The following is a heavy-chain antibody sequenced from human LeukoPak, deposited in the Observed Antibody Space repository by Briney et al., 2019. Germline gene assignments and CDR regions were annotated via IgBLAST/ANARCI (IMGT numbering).Heavy chain of an antibody. J-gene: IGHJ3*02. CDR1: GGSISSGGYY. Sequence: SETLSLTCTVSGGSISSGGYYWSWIRQPPGKGLEWIGYIYYSGSTNYNPSLKSRVTISVDTSKNQFSLKLSSVTAADTAVYYCARSQLKPYQLLSSVLGAFDIWGQGTMVTVSS. D-gene: IGHD2-2*01. CDR3: ARSQLKPYQLLSSVLGAFDI. CDR2: IYYSGST. V-gene: IGHV4-61*08.